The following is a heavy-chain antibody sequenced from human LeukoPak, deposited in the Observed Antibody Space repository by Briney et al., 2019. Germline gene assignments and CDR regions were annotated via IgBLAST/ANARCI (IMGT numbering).Heavy chain of an antibody. CDR1: GDSINNYY. CDR3: AREEQQLVGAFDI. D-gene: IGHD6-13*01. CDR2: IYHNGST. J-gene: IGHJ3*02. Sequence: PSETLSLTCTVSGDSINNYYWSWIRQPPGKGLEWIGYIYHNGSTNYNPPPSLKSRVTISVDTSKNQFSLKLSSVTAADTAVYYCAREEQQLVGAFDIWGQGTMVTVSS. V-gene: IGHV4-59*01.